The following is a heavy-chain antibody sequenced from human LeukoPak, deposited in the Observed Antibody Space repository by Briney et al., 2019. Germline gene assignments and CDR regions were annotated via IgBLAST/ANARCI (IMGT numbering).Heavy chain of an antibody. CDR2: IIPIFGTA. J-gene: IGHJ4*02. D-gene: IGHD3-10*01. CDR1: GGTFSSYA. Sequence: GSSVKVSCKASGGTFSSYAISWVRQAPGQGFEWMGGIIPIFGTADYAQKFQGRVTITADESTSTAYMELSSLRSEDTAVYYCARDRAVSSGSYSGYFDYWGQGTLVTVSS. V-gene: IGHV1-69*01. CDR3: ARDRAVSSGSYSGYFDY.